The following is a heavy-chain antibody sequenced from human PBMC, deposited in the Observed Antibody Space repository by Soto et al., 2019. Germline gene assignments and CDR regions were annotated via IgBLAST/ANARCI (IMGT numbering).Heavy chain of an antibody. V-gene: IGHV4-4*02. D-gene: IGHD4-17*01. CDR3: ARHRLPGWMFDY. Sequence: SETLCLTCAVSGGSIGTSSGWSWVRQSPGKGLEWIGEIHDSGSTESNPSLKSRVTISLDKSKNQFSLNVSSVTAADTAVYYCARHRLPGWMFDYWGQGTLVTVSS. CDR2: IHDSGST. J-gene: IGHJ4*02. CDR1: GGSIGTSSG.